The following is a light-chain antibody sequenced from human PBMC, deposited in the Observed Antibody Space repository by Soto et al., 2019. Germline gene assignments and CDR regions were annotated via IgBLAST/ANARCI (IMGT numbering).Light chain of an antibody. CDR1: QGITNR. Sequence: DIQMTQSPSSVSASVGDRVTITCRASQGITNRLAWYQQKPGKAPKLLIYEASSLQSGVPSRISGSGSGTDFTLTISSLQTEDFATYYCQQANSFTITFGQGTRLEIK. J-gene: IGKJ5*01. V-gene: IGKV1D-12*01. CDR3: QQANSFTIT. CDR2: EAS.